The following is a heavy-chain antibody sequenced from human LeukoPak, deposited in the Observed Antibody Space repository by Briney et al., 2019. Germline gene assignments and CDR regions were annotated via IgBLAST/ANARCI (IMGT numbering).Heavy chain of an antibody. V-gene: IGHV4-34*01. CDR3: ARLGSRIQLWLVFFDY. CDR1: GGSFSGYY. D-gene: IGHD5-18*01. Sequence: SETLSLTCAVYGGSFSGYYWSWIRQPPGKGLEWLGEINHSGSTNYNPSLKSRVTISVDTSKTQFSLKLSSVTAADTAVYYCARLGSRIQLWLVFFDYWGQGTLVTVSS. J-gene: IGHJ4*02. CDR2: INHSGST.